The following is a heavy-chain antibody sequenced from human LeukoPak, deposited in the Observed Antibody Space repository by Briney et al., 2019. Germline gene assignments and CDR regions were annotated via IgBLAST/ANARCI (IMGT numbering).Heavy chain of an antibody. V-gene: IGHV3-23*01. CDR2: ISGSGSST. J-gene: IGHJ4*02. Sequence: GGSLRLSCAASGFTFNIYAMSWVRQAPGKGLEWVSGISGSGSSTYYADSVKGRFTISRDNSKNTLHLQMNSLRAEDTAVYYCAKGGIMLRAVNYDNWGQGTLVTVSS. D-gene: IGHD3-10*01. CDR3: AKGGIMLRAVNYDN. CDR1: GFTFNIYA.